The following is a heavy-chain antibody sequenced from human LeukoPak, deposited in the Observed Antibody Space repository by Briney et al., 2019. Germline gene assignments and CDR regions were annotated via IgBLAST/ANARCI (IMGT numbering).Heavy chain of an antibody. CDR3: ARELTYSWSHRNFDS. CDR2: INHSGST. V-gene: IGHV4-34*01. Sequence: PSETLSLTCAVYGGSFSGYYWSWIRQPPGKGLEWIGEINHSGSTNYNPSLRSRVTIPVDTSNDQFSLRMSYVTAADTAVYFCARELTYSWSHRNFDSWGQGTLVTVSS. D-gene: IGHD1-26*01. J-gene: IGHJ4*02. CDR1: GGSFSGYY.